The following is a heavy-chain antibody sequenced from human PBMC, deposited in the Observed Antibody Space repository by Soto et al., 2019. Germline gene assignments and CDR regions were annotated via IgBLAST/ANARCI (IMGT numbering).Heavy chain of an antibody. CDR2: IYYSGST. J-gene: IGHJ5*02. CDR1: GGSISSSSYF. V-gene: IGHV4-39*01. D-gene: IGHD2-21*02. Sequence: QLQLQESGPGLVKPSETLSLTCSVSGGSISSSSYFWGWIRQPPGKGLEWIGSIYYSGSTYYNPSLKSRDAVSVATSKNQFSLKLSSVTAADTAVYYCARHRSDFWFDPWGQGTLVTVSS. CDR3: ARHRSDFWFDP.